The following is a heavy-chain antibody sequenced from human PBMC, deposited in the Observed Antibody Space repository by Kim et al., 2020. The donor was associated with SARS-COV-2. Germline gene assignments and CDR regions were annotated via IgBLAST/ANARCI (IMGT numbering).Heavy chain of an antibody. Sequence: GGSLRLSCAASGFTFSTYAMSWVRQSPGKGLQWVSGISGSGVGTYYADSVKGRFTISRDNSKNTLFLQMNSLRVEDTAVYYCAKVVLGSGSYYLGYWGQGTLVTVSS. CDR1: GFTFSTYA. CDR2: ISGSGVGT. CDR3: AKVVLGSGSYYLGY. V-gene: IGHV3-23*01. D-gene: IGHD3-16*01. J-gene: IGHJ4*02.